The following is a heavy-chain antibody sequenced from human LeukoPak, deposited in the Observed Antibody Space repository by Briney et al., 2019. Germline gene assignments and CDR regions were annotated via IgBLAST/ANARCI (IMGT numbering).Heavy chain of an antibody. CDR2: VYTNGIT. V-gene: IGHV4-4*07. D-gene: IGHD4-17*01. CDR3: ARGYGDYNIYFDY. Sequence: PSETLSLTCSVSGRPFTRYYWSWIRQPPGKELEWVGRVYTNGITNYNPSLKGRITISVDESKNQFSLILNSVTVADTAVYYCARGYGDYNIYFDYWGHGTLVTVAS. CDR1: GRPFTRYY. J-gene: IGHJ4*01.